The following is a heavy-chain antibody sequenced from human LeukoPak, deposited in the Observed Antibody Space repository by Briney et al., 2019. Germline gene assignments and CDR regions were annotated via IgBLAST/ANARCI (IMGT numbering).Heavy chain of an antibody. CDR3: ARNLYASSRFAFDS. CDR1: GFTFSSYE. D-gene: IGHD2/OR15-2a*01. Sequence: GGSLRLSCVASGFTFSSYEMNWVRQTPGEGLEWISYITSRGSTIYYADSVKGRFTISRDNTKNSLYLQMDSLRAEDAAIYYCARNLYASSRFAFDSWGRGTLATVSS. J-gene: IGHJ4*02. CDR2: ITSRGSTI. V-gene: IGHV3-48*03.